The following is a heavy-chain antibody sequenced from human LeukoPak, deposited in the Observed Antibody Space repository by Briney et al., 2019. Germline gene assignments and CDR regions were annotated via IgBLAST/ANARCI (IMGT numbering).Heavy chain of an antibody. CDR1: GFTFSSYA. CDR3: AKDWGQLRGVDWFDP. V-gene: IGHV3-23*01. Sequence: GGSLRLSCAASGFTFSSYAMSWVRQAPGKGLEWVSAISGSGGSTYYADSVKGRVTISTDNSKNTPYLEMNSLRAEDTAVYYCAKDWGQLRGVDWFDPWGQGTLVTVSS. J-gene: IGHJ5*02. D-gene: IGHD3-16*01. CDR2: ISGSGGST.